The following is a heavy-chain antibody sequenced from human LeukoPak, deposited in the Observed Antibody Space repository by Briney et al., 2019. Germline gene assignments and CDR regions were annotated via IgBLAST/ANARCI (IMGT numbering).Heavy chain of an antibody. J-gene: IGHJ4*02. Sequence: SETLSLTCTVSGGSISSYYWSWIRQPPEKGLEWIGYIYYSGSTNYNPSLKSRVTISVDTSKNQFSLKLSSVTAADTAVYYCAGGGLYCSTTSCYGYWGQGTLVTVSS. V-gene: IGHV4-59*01. CDR2: IYYSGST. CDR3: AGGGLYCSTTSCYGY. CDR1: GGSISSYY. D-gene: IGHD2-2*01.